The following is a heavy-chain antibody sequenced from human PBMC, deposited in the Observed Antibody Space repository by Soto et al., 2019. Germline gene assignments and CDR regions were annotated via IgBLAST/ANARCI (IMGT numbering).Heavy chain of an antibody. CDR1: GFTFSSYA. CDR3: ARDRDDYPFDY. CDR2: ISYDGSNK. J-gene: IGHJ4*02. D-gene: IGHD4-17*01. V-gene: IGHV3-30-3*01. Sequence: PGGSLRLSCAASGFTFSSYAMHWVRQAPGKGLEWVAVISYDGSNKYYADSVKGRFTISRDNSKNTLYLQMNSLRAEDTAVYYCARDRDDYPFDYWGQGTLVTVSS.